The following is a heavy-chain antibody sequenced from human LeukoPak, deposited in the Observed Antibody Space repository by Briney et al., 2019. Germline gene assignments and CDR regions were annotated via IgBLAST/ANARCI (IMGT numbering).Heavy chain of an antibody. Sequence: ASVTVSCKASGYTFTGYYMHWVRQAPGQGLEWMGRINPNSGGTNYAQKFQGRVTMTRDTSISTAYMELSRLRSDDTAVYYCAREYQLLNQYYYYYGMDVWGQGTAVTVSS. D-gene: IGHD2-2*02. J-gene: IGHJ6*02. V-gene: IGHV1-2*06. CDR1: GYTFTGYY. CDR2: INPNSGGT. CDR3: AREYQLLNQYYYYYGMDV.